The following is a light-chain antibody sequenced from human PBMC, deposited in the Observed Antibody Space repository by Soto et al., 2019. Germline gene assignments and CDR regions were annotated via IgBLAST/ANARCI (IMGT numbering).Light chain of an antibody. CDR3: QQLNFFPIT. Sequence: DIQLTQSPSFLSASVGDRVTITCRASQGISSYLAWYQQKPGKAPKLLIYAASTLQSGVPSRFSGSGSGTDFTLTISSLQPEDFATYYCQQLNFFPITFGQGTRLEIK. CDR2: AAS. V-gene: IGKV1-9*01. CDR1: QGISSY. J-gene: IGKJ5*01.